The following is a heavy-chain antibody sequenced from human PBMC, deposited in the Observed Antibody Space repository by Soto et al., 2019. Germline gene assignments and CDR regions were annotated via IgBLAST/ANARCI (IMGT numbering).Heavy chain of an antibody. V-gene: IGHV4-34*01. CDR3: ARGLGHYYDSTPIFHFDY. CDR1: GGSFIGYY. J-gene: IGHJ4*02. Sequence: PSETLSLTCAVYGGSFIGYYWSWIRQPPGKGLEWIGEINHSGSTNYNPSLKSRVTISVDTSKNQFSLKLSSVTAADTAVYYCARGLGHYYDSTPIFHFDYWGQGTLVTVSS. CDR2: INHSGST. D-gene: IGHD3-22*01.